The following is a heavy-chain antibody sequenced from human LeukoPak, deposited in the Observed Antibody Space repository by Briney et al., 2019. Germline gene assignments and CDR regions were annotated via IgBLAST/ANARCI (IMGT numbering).Heavy chain of an antibody. J-gene: IGHJ6*02. CDR3: AKDASGIAVAGPSYYYYYYGMDV. CDR1: GFTFDDYA. V-gene: IGHV3-9*01. Sequence: GRSLRLSCAASGFTFDDYAMHWVRQAPGKGLEWVSGISWNSGSIGYADSVKGRFTISRDNAKNSLYLQMNSLRAEDTALYYCAKDASGIAVAGPSYYYYYYGMDVWAKGPRSPSP. CDR2: ISWNSGSI. D-gene: IGHD6-19*01.